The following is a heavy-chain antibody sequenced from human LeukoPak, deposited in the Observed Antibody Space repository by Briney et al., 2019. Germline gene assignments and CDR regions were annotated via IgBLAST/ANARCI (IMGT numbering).Heavy chain of an antibody. CDR1: GFTFSSYE. Sequence: GGSLRLSCAASGFTFSSYEMNWVRQAPGKGLEWVSSISSSGSTIYYADSVKGRFTISRDNAKNSLYLQMNSLRAEDTAVYYCAREPGFCTSGVGYTRPFDYWGQGTLVTVSS. CDR3: AREPGFCTSGVGYTRPFDY. D-gene: IGHD2-8*01. CDR2: ISSSGSTI. J-gene: IGHJ4*02. V-gene: IGHV3-48*03.